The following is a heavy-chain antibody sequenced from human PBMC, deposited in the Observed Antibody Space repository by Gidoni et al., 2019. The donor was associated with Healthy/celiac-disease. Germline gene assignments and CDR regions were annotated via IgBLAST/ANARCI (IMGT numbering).Heavy chain of an antibody. CDR3: ARGGNFDAFDI. CDR2: ISSNGGST. J-gene: IGHJ3*02. Sequence: EVQLVESGGGLFQPGGSLRPSCSASGFTFSSYAMHWVRQAPGKGLGYVSAISSNGGSTYYADSVKGRFTISRDNSKNTLYLQMSSLRAEDTAVYYCARGGNFDAFDIWGQGTMVTVSS. V-gene: IGHV3-64D*06. D-gene: IGHD1-26*01. CDR1: GFTFSSYA.